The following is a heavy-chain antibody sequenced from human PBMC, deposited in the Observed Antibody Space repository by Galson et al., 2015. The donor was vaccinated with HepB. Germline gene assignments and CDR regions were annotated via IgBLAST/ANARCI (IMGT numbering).Heavy chain of an antibody. V-gene: IGHV3-7*01. Sequence: SLRLSCAASGFTFSTYWMNWVRQAPGKGLEWVANINRDGGEIYYVDSVKGRFTISRDNAKNSLYLQMNSLRVEDTAVYYCTRVRGYCSGGSCFPPDYWGQGTLVTVSS. J-gene: IGHJ4*02. CDR3: TRVRGYCSGGSCFPPDY. CDR1: GFTFSTYW. D-gene: IGHD2-15*01. CDR2: INRDGGEI.